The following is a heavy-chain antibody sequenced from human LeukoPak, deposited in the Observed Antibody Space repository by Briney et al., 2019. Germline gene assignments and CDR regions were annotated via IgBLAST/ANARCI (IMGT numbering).Heavy chain of an antibody. CDR3: ARDPRGLYYFDY. J-gene: IGHJ4*02. CDR2: IIPIFGTA. D-gene: IGHD3-22*01. V-gene: IGHV1-69*06. Sequence: GASVKVSCKASGGTFSSYAISWVRQAPGQGLEWMGGIIPIFGTANYAQKFQGRVTITADKSTSTAYMELSSLRSEDTAVYYCARDPRGLYYFDYWGQETLVTVSS. CDR1: GGTFSSYA.